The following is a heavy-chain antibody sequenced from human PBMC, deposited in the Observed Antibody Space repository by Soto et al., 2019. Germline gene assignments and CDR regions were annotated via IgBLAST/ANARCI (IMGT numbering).Heavy chain of an antibody. CDR3: STDGGSRRTLYYFDY. CDR2: IKSKTDGGTT. Sequence: GGSLRLSCAASGFTFSNAWMSWVRQAPGKGLEWVGRIKSKTDGGTTDYAAPVKGRFTISRDDSKNTLYLQMNSLKTEDTAVYYCSTDGGSRRTLYYFDYWGQGTQVTVSS. CDR1: GFTFSNAW. J-gene: IGHJ4*02. V-gene: IGHV3-15*01. D-gene: IGHD1-26*01.